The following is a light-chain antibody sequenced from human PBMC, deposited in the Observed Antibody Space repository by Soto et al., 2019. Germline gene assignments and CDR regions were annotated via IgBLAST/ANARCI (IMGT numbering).Light chain of an antibody. J-gene: IGLJ2*01. CDR2: NNN. Sequence: QLVLTQPPSASGTPGQRVTISCSGSNSNIGSNPVHWYQQLPGTAPKLLIHNNNQRPSGVPDRFSGSKSGNTASLTVSGLQAEDEADYYCSSYAGSNNLVFGGGTKLTVL. CDR1: NSNIGSNP. CDR3: SSYAGSNNLV. V-gene: IGLV1-44*01.